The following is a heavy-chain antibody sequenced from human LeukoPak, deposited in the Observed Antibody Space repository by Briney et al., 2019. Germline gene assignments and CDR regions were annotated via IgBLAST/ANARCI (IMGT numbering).Heavy chain of an antibody. J-gene: IGHJ5*02. CDR2: IYYTGST. D-gene: IGHD6-13*01. CDR3: ARDIRYSSSWLYNWFDP. CDR1: SGSIDSYY. Sequence: SETLSLTCSVSSGSIDSYYWSWIRQPPGKGLEWIGSIYYTGSTNYSPSLRSRVTISVDTSKNQFSLKLSSVTAADTAVYYCARDIRYSSSWLYNWFDPWGQGTLVTVSS. V-gene: IGHV4-59*12.